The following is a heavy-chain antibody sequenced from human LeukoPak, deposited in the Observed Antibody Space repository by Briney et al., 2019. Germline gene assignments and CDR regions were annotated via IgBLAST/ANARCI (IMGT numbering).Heavy chain of an antibody. CDR3: AKDPRDAFDI. J-gene: IGHJ3*02. V-gene: IGHV3-23*01. CDR1: GSTFSSYA. Sequence: VGSLRLSCAASGSTFSSYAMSWVRQAPGKGLEWVSAISGSGGSTYYADSVKGRFTISRDNSKNTLYLQMNSLRAEDTAVYYSAKDPRDAFDIWGQGTMVTVSS. CDR2: ISGSGGST.